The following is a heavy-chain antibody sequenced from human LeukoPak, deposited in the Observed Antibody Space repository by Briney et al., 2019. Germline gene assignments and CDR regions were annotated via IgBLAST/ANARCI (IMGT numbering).Heavy chain of an antibody. J-gene: IGHJ4*02. CDR3: ARDQDSSGWSLDY. CDR1: GGSISSYY. V-gene: IGHV4-4*07. Sequence: SETLSLTCTVSGGSISSYYWSWIRQPTGKGLEWIGRIYTSGSTNYNPSLKSRVTISVDKSKNQFSLKLSSVTAADTAVYYCARDQDSSGWSLDYWGQGTLVTVSS. CDR2: IYTSGST. D-gene: IGHD6-19*01.